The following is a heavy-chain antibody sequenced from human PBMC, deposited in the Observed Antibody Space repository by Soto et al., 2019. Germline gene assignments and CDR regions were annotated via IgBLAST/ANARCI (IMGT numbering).Heavy chain of an antibody. CDR3: ARSPRSSPYFDV. CDR1: GFTFSNFW. CDR2: IYPGDHET. J-gene: IGHJ4*02. D-gene: IGHD6-13*01. Sequence: DSLKISCQCSGFTFSNFWIGWVRQLPGQGLEWMGIIYPGDHETRYSPSFLGKVTTSAEKSINTAYLQWSSLEASDSAFYFCARSPRSSPYFDVWGQGALVTVSS. V-gene: IGHV5-51*01.